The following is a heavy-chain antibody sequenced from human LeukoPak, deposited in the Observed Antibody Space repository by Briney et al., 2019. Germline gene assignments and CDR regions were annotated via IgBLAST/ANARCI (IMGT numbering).Heavy chain of an antibody. J-gene: IGHJ4*02. CDR1: GGSISSGGYY. V-gene: IGHV4-31*03. Sequence: LSLTCTVSGGSISSGGYYWSWIRQHPGKGLEWIGYIYYSGSTYYNPSLKSRVTISVDTSKNQFSLKLSSVTAADTAVYYCARSNYGSGSYYNSWGQGTLVTVSS. D-gene: IGHD3-10*01. CDR3: ARSNYGSGSYYNS. CDR2: IYYSGST.